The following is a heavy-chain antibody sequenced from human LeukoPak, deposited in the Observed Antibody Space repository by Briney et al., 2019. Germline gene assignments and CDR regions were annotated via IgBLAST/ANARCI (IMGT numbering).Heavy chain of an antibody. CDR2: IYSGGFT. Sequence: GGSLRLSCAASGFTVSSNYMSWVRQAPGKGLEWVSVIYSGGFTDYADSVKGRFTISRDNSKNTLYLQMNSLRVEDTAVYYCASGKATAMAQGYWGQGTLVTVPS. D-gene: IGHD5-18*01. CDR3: ASGKATAMAQGY. J-gene: IGHJ4*02. CDR1: GFTVSSNY. V-gene: IGHV3-53*01.